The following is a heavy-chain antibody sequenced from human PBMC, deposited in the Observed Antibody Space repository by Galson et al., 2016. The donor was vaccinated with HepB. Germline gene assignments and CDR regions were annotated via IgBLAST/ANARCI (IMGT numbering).Heavy chain of an antibody. J-gene: IGHJ4*02. CDR2: VVIGGDP. Sequence: SLRLSCAASGFTLSWYDMYWVRQATGKDLECVSAVVIGGDPIYPGSVKGRFTISREDAKNSLYLPVNALRADDTAFYYCARDSGEYDLWSAYYYWGQGTLVTVSS. V-gene: IGHV3-13*05. CDR1: GFTLSWYD. D-gene: IGHD3-3*01. CDR3: ARDSGEYDLWSAYYY.